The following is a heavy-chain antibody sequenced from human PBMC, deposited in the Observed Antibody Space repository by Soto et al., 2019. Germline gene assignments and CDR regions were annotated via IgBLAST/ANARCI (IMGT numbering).Heavy chain of an antibody. CDR2: IYYSGST. J-gene: IGHJ4*02. V-gene: IGHV4-31*03. CDR1: GGSISIGGYY. Sequence: SDTLSLTCTVSGGSISIGGYYWSWIRQHPGKGLEWIGYIYYSGSTYYNPSLKSRVTISVDTSKNQFSLKLSSVTAADTAVYYCARARSSWGLVNYFDYWGQGTLVTVS. CDR3: ARARSSWGLVNYFDY. D-gene: IGHD6-13*01.